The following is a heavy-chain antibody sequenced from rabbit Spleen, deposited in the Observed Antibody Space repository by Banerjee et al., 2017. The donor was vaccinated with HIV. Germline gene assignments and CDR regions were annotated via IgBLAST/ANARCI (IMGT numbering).Heavy chain of an antibody. CDR1: EFDFSNYG. V-gene: IGHV1S47*01. CDR2: IEPIFGNT. Sequence: QEQLVESGGGLVQPGGSLKLSCKASEFDFSNYGVSWVRQAPGKGLEWIGYIEPIFGNTYYANWVNGRFTISSHNAQNTLYLQLNSLTGADTATYFCAKAYADYGDYGYGTFHPWGPGTLVTV. D-gene: IGHD2-1*01. J-gene: IGHJ6*02. CDR3: AKAYADYGDYGYGTFHP.